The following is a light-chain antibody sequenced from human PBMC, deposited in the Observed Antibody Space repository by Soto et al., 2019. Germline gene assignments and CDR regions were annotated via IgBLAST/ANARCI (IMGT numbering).Light chain of an antibody. CDR3: QQYENLPT. J-gene: IGKJ5*01. Sequence: DIQMTQSPSTLSAPIGDTVTVACRASQGISNWLAWYQQKPGKAPKLLIFHASSLESGVPSRFSGSGSGTEFTLTISSLQSEDIATYYCQQYENLPTFGQGTRLEIK. V-gene: IGKV1-5*01. CDR1: QGISNW. CDR2: HAS.